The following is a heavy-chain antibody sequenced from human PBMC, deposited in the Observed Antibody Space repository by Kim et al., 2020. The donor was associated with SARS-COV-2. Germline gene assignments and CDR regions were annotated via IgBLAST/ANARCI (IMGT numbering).Heavy chain of an antibody. V-gene: IGHV3-30*18. J-gene: IGHJ6*02. CDR1: GFTFSSYG. D-gene: IGHD3-10*01. CDR3: AKDTGSGSYYNGYYYYYGMDV. Sequence: GGSLRLSCAASGFTFSSYGMHWVRQAPGKGLEWVAVISYDGSNKYYADSVKGRFTISRDNSKNTLYLQMNSLRAEDTAVYYCAKDTGSGSYYNGYYYYYGMDVWGQGTTVTVSS. CDR2: ISYDGSNK.